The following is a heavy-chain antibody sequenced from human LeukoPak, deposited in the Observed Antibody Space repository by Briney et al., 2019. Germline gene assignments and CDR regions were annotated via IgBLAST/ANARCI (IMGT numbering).Heavy chain of an antibody. CDR2: MNPNSGNT. V-gene: IGHV1-8*01. D-gene: IGHD3-22*01. J-gene: IGHJ3*02. CDR3: ARSRNYYDSSGYYPHDAFDI. CDR1: GSPFPSYD. Sequence: ASVKVSCQASGSPFPSYDINWVRQATGQGLEWMGWMNPNSGNTGYAQKFQGRVTMTRNTSISTAYMELSSLRSEDTAVYYCARSRNYYDSSGYYPHDAFDIWGQGTMVTVSS.